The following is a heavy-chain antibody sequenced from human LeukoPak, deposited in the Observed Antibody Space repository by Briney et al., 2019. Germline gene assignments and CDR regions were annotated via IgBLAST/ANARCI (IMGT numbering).Heavy chain of an antibody. CDR2: GYYTGSA. Sequence: SETLSLTCTVSGVSISCSTYYWGWIRQPPGKGLEWIGSGYYTGSAYYNLSLKSRVAISVDTSKNQFSLRLKSVTAADTAVYYCARHESRGDCYSPIQLWFDPWGQGTLVTVSS. V-gene: IGHV4-39*01. J-gene: IGHJ5*02. CDR3: ARHESRGDCYSPIQLWFDP. D-gene: IGHD2-21*02. CDR1: GVSISCSTYY.